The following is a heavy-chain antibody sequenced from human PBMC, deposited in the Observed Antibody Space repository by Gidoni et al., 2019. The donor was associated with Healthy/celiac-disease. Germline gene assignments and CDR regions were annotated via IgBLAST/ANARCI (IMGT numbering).Heavy chain of an antibody. CDR2: ISSSGSTI. D-gene: IGHD6-19*01. CDR3: ASIAVAGTRHHDAFDI. Sequence: EVQLVESGGGLVQPGGSLRLSCAASGFTFSSYEMNWVRQAPGKGLEWVSYISSSGSTIYYADSVKGRFTISRDNAKNSLYLQMNSLRAEDTAVYYCASIAVAGTRHHDAFDIWGQGTMVTVSS. J-gene: IGHJ3*02. CDR1: GFTFSSYE. V-gene: IGHV3-48*03.